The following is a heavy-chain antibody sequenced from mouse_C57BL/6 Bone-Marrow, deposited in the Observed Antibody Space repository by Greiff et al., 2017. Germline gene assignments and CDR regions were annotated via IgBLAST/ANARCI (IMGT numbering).Heavy chain of an antibody. Sequence: VQLQQSGAELVKPGASVKLSCKASGYTFTSYWMHWVKQRPGRGLGWIGRIAPNSGGTKYNEKFKSKATLTVDKPSSTAYMQLSSLTSEDSAVYYCAREKRYYGNPYWYFDVWGTGTTVTVSS. CDR2: IAPNSGGT. CDR3: AREKRYYGNPYWYFDV. J-gene: IGHJ1*03. V-gene: IGHV1-72*01. CDR1: GYTFTSYW. D-gene: IGHD2-1*01.